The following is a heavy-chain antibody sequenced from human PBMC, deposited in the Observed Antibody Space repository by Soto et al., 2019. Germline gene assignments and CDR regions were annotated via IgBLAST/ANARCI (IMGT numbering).Heavy chain of an antibody. CDR1: GGTFSSYA. CDR3: ARGSRLSRREDYYYYSEYFQR. J-gene: IGHJ1*01. D-gene: IGHD3-22*01. Sequence: GASVKVSCKASGGTFSSYAISWVRQAPGQGLEWMGGIIPIFGTANYAQKFQGRVTITADESTSTAYMELSSLRSEDTAVYYCARGSRLSRREDYYYYSEYFQRWGQGTLVTVSS. CDR2: IIPIFGTA. V-gene: IGHV1-69*13.